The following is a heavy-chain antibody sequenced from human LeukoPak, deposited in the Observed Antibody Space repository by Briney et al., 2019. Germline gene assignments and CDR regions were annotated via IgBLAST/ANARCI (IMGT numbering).Heavy chain of an antibody. CDR1: GFTFSSYS. V-gene: IGHV3-30-3*01. CDR2: ISYDGSNK. Sequence: GGSLRLSCAASGFTFSSYSMHWVRQAPGKGLEWGAVISYDGSNKYNADSVKGRFTISRDNSKNTLYLQMNSLRREDTAEYYCARAEYDRSGSIYYYYGMDIWGQGTTVTVSS. D-gene: IGHD3-22*01. J-gene: IGHJ6*02. CDR3: ARAEYDRSGSIYYYYGMDI.